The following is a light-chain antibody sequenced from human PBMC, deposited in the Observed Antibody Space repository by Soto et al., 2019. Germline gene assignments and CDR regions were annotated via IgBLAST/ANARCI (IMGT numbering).Light chain of an antibody. Sequence: IQLTQSPSSLSASVGDRVTLTCRASQDINKFLAWFQQTPGKAPKLLVYSASTLHSGVPSRFSGSGSGTDFALTISSLQPEDFATYYCQQLKTYPYTFGPGTRLDIK. CDR3: QQLKTYPYT. CDR2: SAS. V-gene: IGKV1-9*01. J-gene: IGKJ2*01. CDR1: QDINKF.